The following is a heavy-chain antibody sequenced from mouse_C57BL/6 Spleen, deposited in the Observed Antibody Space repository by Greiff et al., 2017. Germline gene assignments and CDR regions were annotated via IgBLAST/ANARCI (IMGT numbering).Heavy chain of an antibody. J-gene: IGHJ3*01. V-gene: IGHV1-69*01. CDR1: GYTFTSYW. D-gene: IGHD1-1*01. CDR3: ARCRDDGSPSWFAY. Sequence: QVQLQQPGAELVMPGASVKLSCKASGYTFTSYWMHWVKQRPGQGLEWIGEIDPSDSYTNYNQKFPGKSTLTVDKSSSTAYMQLSSLTSEYSAVYYCARCRDDGSPSWFAYWGQGTLVTVSA. CDR2: IDPSDSYT.